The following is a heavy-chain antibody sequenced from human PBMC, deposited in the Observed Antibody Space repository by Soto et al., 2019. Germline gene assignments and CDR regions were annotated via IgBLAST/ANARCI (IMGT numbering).Heavy chain of an antibody. D-gene: IGHD6-6*01. CDR1: GFTFSSYA. V-gene: IGHV3-23*01. Sequence: EVQLLESGGGLVQPGGSLRLSCAASGFTFSSYAMSWVRQAPGKGLEWVSAIRGSGGSTYYADSVKGRFTISRDNSKNTLYLQMYSLRAKDTAVYYCAKVGPVEQRVGTSWYFDLWGRGTLVTVSS. J-gene: IGHJ2*01. CDR3: AKVGPVEQRVGTSWYFDL. CDR2: IRGSGGST.